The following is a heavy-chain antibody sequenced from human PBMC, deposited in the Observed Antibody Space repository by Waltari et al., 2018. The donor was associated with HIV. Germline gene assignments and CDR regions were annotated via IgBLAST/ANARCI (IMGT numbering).Heavy chain of an antibody. CDR3: ARDVMGIVAKPYGVDV. J-gene: IGHJ6*02. CDR1: GFTVSSHW. D-gene: IGHD5-12*01. V-gene: IGHV3-7*01. CDR2: IKHDGSER. Sequence: EVQVVESGGGLVQPGGSLGRSWEGFGFTVSSHWVGWVRQAPGKGLEWVANIKHDGSERYFVDSVKGRFAISRDNANNSLFLQMNSLRAEDTAVYYCARDVMGIVAKPYGVDVWGQGTTVTVSS.